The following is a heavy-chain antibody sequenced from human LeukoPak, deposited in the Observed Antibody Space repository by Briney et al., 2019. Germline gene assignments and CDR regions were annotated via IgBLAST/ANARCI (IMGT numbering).Heavy chain of an antibody. V-gene: IGHV1-69*13. Sequence: SVKVSCKASGGTFSSYAISWVRQAPGQGLEWMGGIIPIFGTANYAQKFQGRVTITADESTSTAYTELSSLRSEDTAVYYCARSRGYGIPDWMGMDVWGKGTTVTVSS. CDR3: ARSRGYGIPDWMGMDV. D-gene: IGHD3-9*01. CDR1: GGTFSSYA. CDR2: IIPIFGTA. J-gene: IGHJ6*04.